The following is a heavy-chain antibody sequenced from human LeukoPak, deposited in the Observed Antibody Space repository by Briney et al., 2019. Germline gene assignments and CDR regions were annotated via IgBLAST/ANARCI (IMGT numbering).Heavy chain of an antibody. CDR3: ALVAGTSYFDY. CDR2: INSDGSST. V-gene: IGHV3-74*01. CDR1: GFTFSSYW. Sequence: GGSLRLSCAASGFTFSSYWMHWVRQAPGKGLVWVSRINSDGSSTSYADSVKGRFTISRGNAKNTLYLQMNSLRAEDTAVYYCALVAGTSYFDYWGQGTLVTVSS. D-gene: IGHD6-19*01. J-gene: IGHJ4*02.